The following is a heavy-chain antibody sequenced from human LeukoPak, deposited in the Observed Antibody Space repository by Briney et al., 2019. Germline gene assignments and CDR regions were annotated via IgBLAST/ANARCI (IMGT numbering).Heavy chain of an antibody. CDR2: IYHSGST. V-gene: IGHV4-59*01. CDR1: GGSISSYY. D-gene: IGHD1-26*01. CDR3: ARAGYYLDAFDI. Sequence: PSETLSLTWTVSGGSISSYYWSWIRQPPGKGLEWIGYIYHSGSTNYNPSLKSRVTISVDTSKNQFSLKLSSVTAADTAVYYCARAGYYLDAFDIWGQGTMVTVSS. J-gene: IGHJ3*02.